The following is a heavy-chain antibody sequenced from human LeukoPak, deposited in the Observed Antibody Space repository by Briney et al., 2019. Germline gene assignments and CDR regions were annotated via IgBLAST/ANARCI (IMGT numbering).Heavy chain of an antibody. CDR1: GYTFTGYY. V-gene: IGHV1-2*02. CDR3: ARSRPGWEPYNDAFDI. J-gene: IGHJ3*02. D-gene: IGHD1-26*01. CDR2: FNPNSGGT. Sequence: ASVKVSCKASGYTFTGYYMHWVRQAPGQGLEWMGWFNPNSGGTNYAQKFQGRVTMTRDTSISTAYMELSRLRSDDTAVYYCARSRPGWEPYNDAFDIWGQGTMVTVSS.